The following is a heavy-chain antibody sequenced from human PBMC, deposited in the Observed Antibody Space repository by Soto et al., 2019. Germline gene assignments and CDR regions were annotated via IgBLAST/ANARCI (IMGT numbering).Heavy chain of an antibody. Sequence: GGSLRLSCAASGFTFSNAGMNWVRQAPGKGLEWVGGIKSKTDGRTADSAAPVKGRFTTTRNDTKDTLYLRMNSTKSDVTAVYYCSTDPATMIVVVLYSCWGQGTLVTVSA. J-gene: IGHJ4*02. CDR1: GFTFSNAG. V-gene: IGHV3-15*07. CDR3: STDPATMIVVVLYSC. CDR2: IKSKTDGRTA. D-gene: IGHD3-22*01.